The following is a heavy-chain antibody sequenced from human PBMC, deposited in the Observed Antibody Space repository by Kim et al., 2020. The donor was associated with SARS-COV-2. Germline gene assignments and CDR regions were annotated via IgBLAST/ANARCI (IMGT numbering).Heavy chain of an antibody. CDR3: AKDPYYDFWSGYYYDY. D-gene: IGHD3-3*01. Sequence: SGKGRLTIPRDNSKNPLYLQMNSRRAEDTAVYYCAKDPYYDFWSGYYYDYWGQGTLVTVSS. J-gene: IGHJ4*02. V-gene: IGHV3-23*01.